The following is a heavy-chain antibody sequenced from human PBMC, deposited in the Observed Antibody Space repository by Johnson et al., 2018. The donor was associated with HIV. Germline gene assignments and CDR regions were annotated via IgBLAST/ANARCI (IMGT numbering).Heavy chain of an antibody. CDR2: IGTAGDT. CDR1: GFTFSSYD. Sequence: EQLVESGGGLVQPGGSLRLSCAASGFTFSSYDMHWVRQATGKGLEWVSAIGTAGDTYYPGSVKGRFTISRENAKNSLYLQMNSLRVEDTAVYYCAKGDDYYDSSGYYRQGAFDIWGQGTMVTVSS. J-gene: IGHJ3*02. D-gene: IGHD3-22*01. V-gene: IGHV3-13*01. CDR3: AKGDDYYDSSGYYRQGAFDI.